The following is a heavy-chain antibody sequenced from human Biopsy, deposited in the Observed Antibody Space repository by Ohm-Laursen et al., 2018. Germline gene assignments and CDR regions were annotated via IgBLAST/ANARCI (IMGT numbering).Heavy chain of an antibody. Sequence: SDTLSLTCTVSGASITKNYWGWIRQAPGKGLEWIGCMYHSGSTNYNPFLKSRVTISVDTSNNQFSLNLRSVTAADTAVYYCARDIMDYYGSEYYLLEGAFDIWGRGTVVTVS. CDR1: GASITKNY. V-gene: IGHV4-59*01. CDR3: ARDIMDYYGSEYYLLEGAFDI. J-gene: IGHJ3*02. D-gene: IGHD3-10*01. CDR2: MYHSGST.